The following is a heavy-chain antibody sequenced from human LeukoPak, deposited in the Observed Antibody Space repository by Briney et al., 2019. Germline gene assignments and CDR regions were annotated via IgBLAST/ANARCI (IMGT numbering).Heavy chain of an antibody. CDR2: ISCNDNQ. D-gene: IGHD3-16*02. V-gene: IGHV2-5*01. CDR3: AHTELYEYVSRSFRSHDAYDF. J-gene: IGHJ3*01. CDR1: GVSLTTGRVS. Sequence: SGPTLVKPTQTVTLSSTFSGVSLTTGRVSVGWIRQPPGKSLESPALISCNDNQRYSPSLKTRLTITKDTSKNQVVLTLTNVDPVDTGTYFCAHTELYEYVSRSFRSHDAYDFWGQGTMVTVSS.